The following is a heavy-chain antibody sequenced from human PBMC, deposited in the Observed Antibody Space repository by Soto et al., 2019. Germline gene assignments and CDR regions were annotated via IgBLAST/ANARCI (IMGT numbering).Heavy chain of an antibody. V-gene: IGHV1-2*02. Sequence: PSVKGSCTASGYTFSDYYIHWVRQTPGQGLEWMGWINPNSGGTKYAPKFQGGVTITRDTSITTAYMELSRLRSGDTAVYYCAREPATAKPEGVDFWGQGTLVTVSS. CDR2: INPNSGGT. CDR3: AREPATAKPEGVDF. D-gene: IGHD1-1*01. CDR1: GYTFSDYY. J-gene: IGHJ4*02.